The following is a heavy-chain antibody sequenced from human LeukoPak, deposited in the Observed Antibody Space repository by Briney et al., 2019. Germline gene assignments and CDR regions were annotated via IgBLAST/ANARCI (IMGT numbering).Heavy chain of an antibody. CDR2: IYYSGST. D-gene: IGHD3-16*02. V-gene: IGHV4-59*01. Sequence: SETLSLTCTVSGGSISHYYWSWIRQPPGKGLEWIGYIYYSGSTNYNPSLKSRVTISVDTSKNQFSLKLRSVTAADTAVYYCARAYYDYVWGSYREGYFDYWGQGTPVTVSS. CDR3: ARAYYDYVWGSYREGYFDY. J-gene: IGHJ4*02. CDR1: GGSISHYY.